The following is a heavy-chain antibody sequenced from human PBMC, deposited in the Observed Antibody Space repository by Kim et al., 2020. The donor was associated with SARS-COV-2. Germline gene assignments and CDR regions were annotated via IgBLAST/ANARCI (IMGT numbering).Heavy chain of an antibody. J-gene: IGHJ6*02. V-gene: IGHV4-31*03. CDR1: GGSISSGGYC. D-gene: IGHD3-3*01. Sequence: SETLSLTCTVSGGSISSGGYCWSWIRQHPGKGLEGIGYIYYSGNTYYNPSLKSRVTISVDTPKNLFSLKLSSVTAADAAVYYCASAHRTIFGVVEYMDFWGQGTTATVSS. CDR3: ASAHRTIFGVVEYMDF. CDR2: IYYSGNT.